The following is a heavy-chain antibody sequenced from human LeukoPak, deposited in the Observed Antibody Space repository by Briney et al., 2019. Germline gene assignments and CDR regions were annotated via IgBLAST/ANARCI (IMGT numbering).Heavy chain of an antibody. CDR2: ISYDGSNE. J-gene: IGHJ4*02. D-gene: IGHD5/OR15-5a*01. CDR1: GLSFSSYG. CDR3: AKDQSRWFVNIVSTGSAFDA. V-gene: IGHV3-30*18. Sequence: GGSLRLSCVASGLSFSSYGMHWVRQSPGKGLEWVAVISYDGSNEYYEDSVKGRFTISRDNSKNTLYLEVNSLRAEDTAVFYCAKDQSRWFVNIVSTGSAFDAWGQGTLVTVSS.